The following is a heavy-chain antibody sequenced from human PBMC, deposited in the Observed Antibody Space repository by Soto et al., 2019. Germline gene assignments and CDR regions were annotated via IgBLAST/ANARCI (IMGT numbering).Heavy chain of an antibody. CDR2: ISCSGSS. CDR1: GDSISRGYY. J-gene: IGHJ4*02. D-gene: IGHD1-26*01. CDR3: ARAAPTAAVDY. Sequence: SETLSLTCTVSGDSISRGYYWTWLRQHPGKGLQWIGYISCSGSSYYNPSLKSRVSISADTSKNQFSLKLTSVTAADTAVYYCARAAPTAAVDYWGRGSLVTVSS. V-gene: IGHV4-31*03.